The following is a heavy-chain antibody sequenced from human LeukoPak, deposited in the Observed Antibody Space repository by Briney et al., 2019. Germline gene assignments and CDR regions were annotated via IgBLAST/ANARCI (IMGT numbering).Heavy chain of an antibody. J-gene: IGHJ4*02. CDR2: IKQDGSEK. CDR3: ARLEAWFGELLPYYFDY. D-gene: IGHD3-10*01. CDR1: GFTISSYW. V-gene: IGHV3-7*03. Sequence: SLTLSCAASGFTISSYWTSWVRHPQGKGLGWVANIKQDGSEKYYVDSVKGRFTISRDNAKNSLYLQMNSLRAEDTAVYYCARLEAWFGELLPYYFDYWGQGTLVTVSS.